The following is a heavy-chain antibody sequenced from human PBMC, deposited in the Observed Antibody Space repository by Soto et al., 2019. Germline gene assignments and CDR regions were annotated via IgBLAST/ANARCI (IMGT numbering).Heavy chain of an antibody. CDR2: VYSNGYT. CDR1: GDSISSGGYY. Sequence: PSETLSLTCTVSGDSISSGGYYWSWIRQHPGKGLEWIGYVYSNGYTYYNPSLKSRVTISVDTSKNQFSLKLSSVTAADTAVYYCARELFGRSVWFDPWGQGTLVTVSS. J-gene: IGHJ5*02. D-gene: IGHD3-10*01. CDR3: ARELFGRSVWFDP. V-gene: IGHV4-61*08.